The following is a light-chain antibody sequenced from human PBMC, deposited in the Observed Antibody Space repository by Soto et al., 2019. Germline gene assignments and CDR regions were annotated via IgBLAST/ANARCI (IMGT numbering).Light chain of an antibody. CDR1: SSDIGGYNS. CDR2: EVT. Sequence: QSALTQPASVSGSPGQSITISCTGTSSDIGGYNSVSWFQHHTGKAPKLMIYEVTNRPSGVSNRFSGSNFDNTASLTISGLQAEDEADYFCASYTTTGTVLFGAGTKLTVL. V-gene: IGLV2-14*01. CDR3: ASYTTTGTVL. J-gene: IGLJ2*01.